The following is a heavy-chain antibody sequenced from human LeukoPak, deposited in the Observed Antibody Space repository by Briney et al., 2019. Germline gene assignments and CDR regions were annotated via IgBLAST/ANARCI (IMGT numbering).Heavy chain of an antibody. Sequence: GASVKVSCKASGYTFTGHYIQWVRQAPGQGLEWMGWINPNSGGTKYAQNFQGRVTMTRDTSINTAYMELSRLNSDDTAGYFCGRENSDTTRTPDTWGQGTPVT. V-gene: IGHV1-2*02. D-gene: IGHD1-14*01. CDR1: GYTFTGHY. CDR3: GRENSDTTRTPDT. CDR2: INPNSGGT. J-gene: IGHJ5*02.